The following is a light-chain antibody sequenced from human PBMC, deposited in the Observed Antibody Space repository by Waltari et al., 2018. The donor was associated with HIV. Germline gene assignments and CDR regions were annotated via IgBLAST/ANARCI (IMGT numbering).Light chain of an antibody. CDR1: GSNIGSNS. CDR3: AAWDDSLSGPV. Sequence: QSILTQPPSTSGTPGQRVTISCSGSGSNIGSNSVSWYHLLLGTAPKLLIYRNNQRPSGVPDRFSGSKSATAASLAMGGLRSEEEADYYGAAWDDSLSGPVFGGGTKLTVL. J-gene: IGLJ3*02. CDR2: RNN. V-gene: IGLV1-47*01.